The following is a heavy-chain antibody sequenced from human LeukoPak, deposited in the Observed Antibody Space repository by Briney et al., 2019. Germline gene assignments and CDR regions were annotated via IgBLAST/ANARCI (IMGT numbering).Heavy chain of an antibody. V-gene: IGHV1-2*04. J-gene: IGHJ5*02. CDR2: INPNSGGT. CDR1: GYTFTGYY. D-gene: IGHD3-3*01. CDR3: ARGSITIFGVDLEFNWFDP. Sequence: ASVKVSCKASGYTFTGYYMHWVRQAPGQGLEWMGWINPNSGGTNYAQKFQGWVTMTRDTSISTAYMELSRLRSDDTAVYYCARGSITIFGVDLEFNWFDPWGQGTLVTVSS.